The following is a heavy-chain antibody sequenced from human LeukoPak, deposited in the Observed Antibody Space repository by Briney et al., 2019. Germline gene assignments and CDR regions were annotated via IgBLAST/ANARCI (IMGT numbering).Heavy chain of an antibody. D-gene: IGHD3-16*02. CDR1: GGSISSSSYY. Sequence: SETLSLTCTVSGGSISSSSYYWGWIRQPAGKGLEFIGRIYTTGMTNYNPSLKSRVSMSVDTSKNQFSLELRSVTAADTAVYFCARAGYTISSYRFDYWGQGALVTVSS. CDR2: IYTTGMT. J-gene: IGHJ4*02. V-gene: IGHV4-61*02. CDR3: ARAGYTISSYRFDY.